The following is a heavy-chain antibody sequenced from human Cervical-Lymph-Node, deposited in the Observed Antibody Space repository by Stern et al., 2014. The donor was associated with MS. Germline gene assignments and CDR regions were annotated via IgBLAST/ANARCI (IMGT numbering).Heavy chain of an antibody. CDR3: ARGGVIYTQDRNGFDV. V-gene: IGHV4-30-2*01. J-gene: IGHJ3*01. Sequence: QLVQSGSGQAKPSQTLSLTCAVSGGSISSGGSSWNWIRQPPGKGLEWIGFIYHSGSTYYNPSLKGRVFISVDTSKNQFALNLRSVPAADTAVYYCARGGVIYTQDRNGFDVWGQGTMVTVSS. CDR1: GGSISSGGSS. CDR2: IYHSGST. D-gene: IGHD2-21*01.